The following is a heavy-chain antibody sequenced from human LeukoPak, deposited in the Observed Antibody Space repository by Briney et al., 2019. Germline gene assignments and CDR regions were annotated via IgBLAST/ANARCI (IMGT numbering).Heavy chain of an antibody. J-gene: IGHJ4*02. CDR1: GFTFSSYS. Sequence: GGALRISCAASGFTFSSYSIKWGRQAPGKGLEWVSSISSSSSYIYYADSVKGRFTISRDNAKNSLYLQMNSLRAEDTAVYYCARNLAAAAPDYWGQGTLVTVSS. CDR2: ISSSSSYI. V-gene: IGHV3-21*01. CDR3: ARNLAAAAPDY. D-gene: IGHD6-13*01.